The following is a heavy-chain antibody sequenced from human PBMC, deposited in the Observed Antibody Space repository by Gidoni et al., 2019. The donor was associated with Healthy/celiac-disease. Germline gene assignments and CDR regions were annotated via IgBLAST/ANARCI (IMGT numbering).Heavy chain of an antibody. V-gene: IGHV3-9*01. CDR3: AKETPVVTLGAFDI. CDR1: GFTCDDYA. CDR2: ISWNSGSI. Sequence: EVQRVESGGGLVQPGRSLRRSGAASGFTCDDYAMHWVRQAPGKGLEWVSGISWNSGSIGYADSVKGRFTISRDNAKNSLYLQMNSLRAEDTALYYCAKETPVVTLGAFDIWGQGTMVTVSS. J-gene: IGHJ3*02. D-gene: IGHD2-21*02.